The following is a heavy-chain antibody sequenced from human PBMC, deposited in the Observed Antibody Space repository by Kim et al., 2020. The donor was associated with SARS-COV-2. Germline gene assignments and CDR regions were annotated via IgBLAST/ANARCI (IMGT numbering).Heavy chain of an antibody. CDR2: INHSGST. D-gene: IGHD6-13*01. CDR3: ARSGKRIAAAGFDP. CDR1: GGSFSGYY. J-gene: IGHJ5*02. V-gene: IGHV4-34*01. Sequence: SETLSLTCAVYGGSFSGYYWSWIRQPPGKGLEWIGEINHSGSTNYNPSLKSRVTISVDTSKNQFSLKLSSVTAADTAVYYCARSGKRIAAAGFDPWGQGTLVTVSS.